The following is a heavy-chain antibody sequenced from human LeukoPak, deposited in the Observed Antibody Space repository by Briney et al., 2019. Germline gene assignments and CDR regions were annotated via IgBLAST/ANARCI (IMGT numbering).Heavy chain of an antibody. CDR3: ARVSRIQLQYYFDY. Sequence: EASVKVSCKASGYTLTSYGISWVRQAPGQGLEWMGWISAYNGNTNYAQKLQGRVTMTTDTSTSTAYMELRSLRSDDTAVYYCARVSRIQLQYYFDYWGQGTLVTVSS. D-gene: IGHD5-18*01. J-gene: IGHJ4*02. V-gene: IGHV1-18*01. CDR2: ISAYNGNT. CDR1: GYTLTSYG.